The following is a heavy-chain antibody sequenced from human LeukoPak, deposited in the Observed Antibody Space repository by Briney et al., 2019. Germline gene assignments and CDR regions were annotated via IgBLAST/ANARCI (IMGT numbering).Heavy chain of an antibody. Sequence: ASVKVSCKAAGYTFTDYYMHWVRQAPGQGLEWMGLINPSDGGTTYSKKFQGRVTMTRDTSTSTVYMELSSLRSEDTAVFYCARDASWNPPYYFDYWGQGTLVTVSS. CDR2: INPSDGGT. CDR1: GYTFTDYY. D-gene: IGHD1-1*01. CDR3: ARDASWNPPYYFDY. V-gene: IGHV1-46*01. J-gene: IGHJ4*02.